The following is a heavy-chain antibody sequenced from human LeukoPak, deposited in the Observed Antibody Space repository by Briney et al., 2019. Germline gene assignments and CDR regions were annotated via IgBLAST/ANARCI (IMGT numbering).Heavy chain of an antibody. CDR1: GFTLSGYE. CDR2: ISASGSTI. CDR3: ARVRVLAMDV. V-gene: IGHV3-48*03. J-gene: IGHJ6*02. Sequence: GGSLILSCAASGFTLSGYEMNWVRQAPGRGLEWVSYISASGSTIHYADSVKGRFIISRDNAKKSLYLQMNSLRAEDTAVYHCARVRVLAMDVWGQGTTVIVSS. D-gene: IGHD4-17*01.